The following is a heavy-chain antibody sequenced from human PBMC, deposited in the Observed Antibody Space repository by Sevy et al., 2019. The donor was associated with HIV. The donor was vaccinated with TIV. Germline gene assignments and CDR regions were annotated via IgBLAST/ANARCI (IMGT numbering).Heavy chain of an antibody. Sequence: GGSLRLSCAASGFTFSSYAMSWVRQAPGKGLEWVSAISGSGGSTYYADSVKGRFTISRDNSKNTLYLQMNSLRAEDTAVYYCAKVQGPRDFWSGYSNDYWGQGTLVTVSS. CDR3: AKVQGPRDFWSGYSNDY. CDR2: ISGSGGST. V-gene: IGHV3-23*01. J-gene: IGHJ4*02. D-gene: IGHD3-3*01. CDR1: GFTFSSYA.